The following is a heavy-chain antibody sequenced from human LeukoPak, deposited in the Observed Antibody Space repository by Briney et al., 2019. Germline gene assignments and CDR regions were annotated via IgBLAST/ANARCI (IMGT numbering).Heavy chain of an antibody. V-gene: IGHV3-23*01. Sequence: GGSLRLSCVASGLSFSTQRMHWVRQAPGKGLEWVSAISGSGGSTYYADSVKGRFTISRDNSKNTLYLQMNSLRAEDTAVYYCAKMYYYDKTKVDYWGQGTLVTVSS. CDR3: AKMYYYDKTKVDY. CDR1: GLSFSTQR. J-gene: IGHJ4*02. CDR2: ISGSGGST. D-gene: IGHD3-22*01.